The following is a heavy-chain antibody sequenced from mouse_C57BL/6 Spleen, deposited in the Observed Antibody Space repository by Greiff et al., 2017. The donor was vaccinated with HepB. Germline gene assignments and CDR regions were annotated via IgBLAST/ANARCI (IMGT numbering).Heavy chain of an antibody. V-gene: IGHV14-2*01. D-gene: IGHD4-1*01. J-gene: IGHJ4*01. CDR1: GFNIKDYY. Sequence: VQLKESGAELVKPGASVKLSCTASGFNIKDYYMHWVKQRNEQGLEWIGRIDPEDGETKYAPKFQGKATITADTSSNTAYLQLSSLTSEDTAVYYCARSRVLTVRAMDYWGQGTSVTVSS. CDR2: IDPEDGET. CDR3: ARSRVLTVRAMDY.